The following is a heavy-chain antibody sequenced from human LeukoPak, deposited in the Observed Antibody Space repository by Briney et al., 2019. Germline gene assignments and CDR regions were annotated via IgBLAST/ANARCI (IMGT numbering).Heavy chain of an antibody. J-gene: IGHJ5*02. CDR2: IYYSGST. D-gene: IGHD4-17*01. V-gene: IGHV4-30-4*08. CDR1: GGSISSGGYY. Sequence: PSETLSLTCTVSGGSISSGGYYWSWIRQHPGKGLEWIGYIYYSGSTYYNPSLKSRVTISVDTSKNQFSLKLSSVTAADTAVYYCARTSYGDYDGWFDPWGQGTLVTVSS. CDR3: ARTSYGDYDGWFDP.